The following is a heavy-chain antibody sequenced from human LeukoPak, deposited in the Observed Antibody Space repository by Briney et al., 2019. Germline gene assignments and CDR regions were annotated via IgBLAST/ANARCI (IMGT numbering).Heavy chain of an antibody. CDR2: FDPEDGET. V-gene: IGHV1-24*01. CDR1: GYTLTELS. D-gene: IGHD6-19*01. Sequence: ASVKVSCKVSGYTLTELSMHWVRQAPGKGLEWMGGFDPEDGETIYAQKFQGRVTMTEDTSTDTAYMEPSSLRSEDTAVYYCATAGKGGWPRIDYWGQGTLVTVSS. CDR3: ATAGKGGWPRIDY. J-gene: IGHJ4*02.